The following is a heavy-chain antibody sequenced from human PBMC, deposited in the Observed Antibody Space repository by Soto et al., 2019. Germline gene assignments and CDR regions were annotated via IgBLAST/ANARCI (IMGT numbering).Heavy chain of an antibody. CDR2: ISISSSYI. V-gene: IGHV3-21*01. Sequence: GGSLRLSFAASGLTFIAYSMNWVRRAPGKGLEGVSSISISSSYIYYADSVKGRFTISRDNAKNSLYLQMNSLRAEDTAVYYCARDAPMGYSSSWSWGQGTLVTVSS. CDR1: GLTFIAYS. CDR3: ARDAPMGYSSSWS. J-gene: IGHJ5*02. D-gene: IGHD6-13*01.